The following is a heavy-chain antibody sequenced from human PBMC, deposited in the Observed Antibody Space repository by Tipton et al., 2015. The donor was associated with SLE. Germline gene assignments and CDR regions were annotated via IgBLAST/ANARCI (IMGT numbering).Heavy chain of an antibody. CDR2: ISSSSSYI. J-gene: IGHJ4*02. Sequence: SLRLSCAASGFTFSSYSMNWVRQAPGKGLEWVSSISSSSSYIYYADSVKGRFTISRDNAKNSLYLQMNSLRAEDTAAYYCARKGGTYYFDYWGQGTLVTVSS. CDR1: GFTFSSYS. V-gene: IGHV3-21*01. CDR3: ARKGGTYYFDY. D-gene: IGHD3-16*01.